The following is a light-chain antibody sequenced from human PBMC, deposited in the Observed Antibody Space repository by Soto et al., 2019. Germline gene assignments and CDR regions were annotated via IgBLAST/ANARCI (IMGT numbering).Light chain of an antibody. CDR2: GAS. Sequence: EIVLTQSPGTLSLSPGERATLSCRASQSVSSSSYLAWYQQKPGQAPRLLIYGASSRATGIPDRFSGSGSATDFTLTISRLKPEEFAVYYGRQYGSSPSYTFGQGTKLEIK. V-gene: IGKV3-20*01. J-gene: IGKJ2*01. CDR3: RQYGSSPSYT. CDR1: QSVSSSSY.